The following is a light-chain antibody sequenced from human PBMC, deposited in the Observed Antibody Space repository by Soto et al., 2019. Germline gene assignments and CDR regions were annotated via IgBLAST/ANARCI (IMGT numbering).Light chain of an antibody. CDR2: GAS. CDR3: QQYNNWPYT. J-gene: IGKJ2*01. CDR1: QSVSSN. Sequence: EIVMTQSPATLAVSPGERAALSCRASQSVSSNFAWYQQQPGQAPRLLIYGASSRATGTPARFSGSGSGTAFTLTISSLQSEDLAVYYCQQYNNWPYTFGLGTKLEMK. V-gene: IGKV3-15*01.